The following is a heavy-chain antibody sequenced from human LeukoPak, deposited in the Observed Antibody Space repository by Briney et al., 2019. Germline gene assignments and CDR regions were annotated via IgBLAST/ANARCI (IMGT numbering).Heavy chain of an antibody. D-gene: IGHD3-10*01. J-gene: IGHJ2*01. CDR3: ASRLARHQWGSGSYDL. Sequence: PSEILSLTCTVSGGSISSGGYYWSWIRQPPGKGLEWIGYIYHSGSTYYNPSLKSRVTISVDKSKNQFSLKLSSVTAADTAVYYCASRLARHQWGSGSYDLWGRGTLVTVSS. CDR2: IYHSGST. V-gene: IGHV4-30-2*01. CDR1: GGSISSGGYY.